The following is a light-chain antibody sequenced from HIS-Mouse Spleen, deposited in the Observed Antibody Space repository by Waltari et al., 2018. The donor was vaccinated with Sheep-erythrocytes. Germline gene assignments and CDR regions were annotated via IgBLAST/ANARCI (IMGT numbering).Light chain of an antibody. CDR3: CSYAGSYNYV. J-gene: IGLJ1*01. Sequence: QSALTPPRSVSGSPGPSVTIPCTVTSRAFGGHNSVSWYQQHPGKAPKLMIYDVSKRPSGVPDRFSGSKSGNTASLTISGLQAVDEADYYCCSYAGSYNYVFGTGTKVTVL. V-gene: IGLV2-11*01. CDR2: DVS. CDR1: SRAFGGHNS.